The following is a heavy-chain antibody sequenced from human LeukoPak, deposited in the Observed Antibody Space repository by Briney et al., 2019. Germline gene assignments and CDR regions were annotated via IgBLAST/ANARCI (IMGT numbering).Heavy chain of an antibody. J-gene: IGHJ6*02. Sequence: SETLSLTCTVSGGSISSGGYYWSWIRQHPGKGLEWIGCIYYSGSTYYNPSLKSRVTISVDTSKNQFSLKLSSVTAADTAVYYCARGGSYGMDVWGQGTTVTVSS. D-gene: IGHD1-26*01. CDR3: ARGGSYGMDV. CDR2: IYYSGST. CDR1: GGSISSGGYY. V-gene: IGHV4-31*03.